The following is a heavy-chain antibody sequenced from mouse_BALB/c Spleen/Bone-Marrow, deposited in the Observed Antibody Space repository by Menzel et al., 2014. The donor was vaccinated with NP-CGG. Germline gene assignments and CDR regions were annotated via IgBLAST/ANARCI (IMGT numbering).Heavy chain of an antibody. V-gene: IGHV1-54*03. CDR2: INPGSGGT. CDR1: GYAFTNYL. CDR3: ARGAYYGNYFDY. Sequence: VMLVESGAELVRPGTSVKVSCKASGYAFTNYLIEWVKQRPGQGPEWIGVINPGSGGTNYNEKFKGKATLTADKSSSTAYMQLSSLTSDDSAVYFCARGAYYGNYFDYWGQGTTLTASS. J-gene: IGHJ2*01. D-gene: IGHD2-10*01.